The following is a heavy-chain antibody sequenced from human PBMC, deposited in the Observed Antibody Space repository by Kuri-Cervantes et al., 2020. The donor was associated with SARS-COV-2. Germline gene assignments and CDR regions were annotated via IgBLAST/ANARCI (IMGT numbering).Heavy chain of an antibody. D-gene: IGHD2-15*01. CDR1: GFTFSSYA. CDR3: ASQYCSGGSCYSGYYYGMDV. Sequence: GGSLRLSCAASGFTFSSYAMHWVRQAPGKGLEWVAVISYDGSNKYYAYSVKGRFTISRDNSKNTLYLQMNSLRAEDTAVYYCASQYCSGGSCYSGYYYGMDVWGQGTTVTVSS. CDR2: ISYDGSNK. J-gene: IGHJ6*02. V-gene: IGHV3-30-3*01.